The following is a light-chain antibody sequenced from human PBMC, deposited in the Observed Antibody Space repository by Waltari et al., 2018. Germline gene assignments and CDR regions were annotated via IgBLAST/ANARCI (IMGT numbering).Light chain of an antibody. CDR3: LSPETRGSWV. V-gene: IGLV3-25*03. CDR2: KDR. Sequence: SYELTQSPSVSLSPGQTARITCSGDALPKNYAYWYQKKPGQAPVLIIFKDRERPSGITERFSGSTSGTTVTLTITGVQAEDEADYYCLSPETRGSWVFGGGTKLTVL. CDR1: ALPKNY. J-gene: IGLJ2*01.